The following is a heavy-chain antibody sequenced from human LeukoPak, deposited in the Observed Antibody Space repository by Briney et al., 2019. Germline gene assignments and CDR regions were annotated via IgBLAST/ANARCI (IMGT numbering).Heavy chain of an antibody. Sequence: GGSLRLSCAASGFTFSSYWMSWVRQAPGKGLEWVANIKQDGSEKYYVDSVKGRFTISRDNAKNSLYLQMNSLRAEDTAVYYCARDLYSSSSGFDYWGQGTLVTVSS. J-gene: IGHJ4*02. V-gene: IGHV3-7*01. D-gene: IGHD6-6*01. CDR1: GFTFSSYW. CDR3: ARDLYSSSSGFDY. CDR2: IKQDGSEK.